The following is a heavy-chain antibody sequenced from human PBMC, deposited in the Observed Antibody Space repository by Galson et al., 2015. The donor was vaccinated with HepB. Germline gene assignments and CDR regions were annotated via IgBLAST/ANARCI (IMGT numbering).Heavy chain of an antibody. D-gene: IGHD3-16*01. J-gene: IGHJ4*02. CDR2: IERNVEGGKT. CDR3: TTGAGGWGHDGY. Sequence: SLRLSCAASGFTFNNAWMNWARQAPGKGLEWVARIERNVEGGKTEYSALVKGRFTISRDDSENTLYLQMNSLKTEDTAVYYCTTGAGGWGHDGYWGQGTLVTVSS. V-gene: IGHV3-15*07. CDR1: GFTFNNAW.